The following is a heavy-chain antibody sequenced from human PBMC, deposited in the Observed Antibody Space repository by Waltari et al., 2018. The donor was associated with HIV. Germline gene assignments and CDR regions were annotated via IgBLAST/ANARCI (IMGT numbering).Heavy chain of an antibody. CDR1: GFTFRSFW. D-gene: IGHD3-10*01. Sequence: EVQLVESGGGLVQPGGSLRLSCAASGFTFRSFWMSWVRQVPGKGVEWVANIKQDGSEKYYVDSVNGRFTISRDNAENSLYLQMNSRRAEDTAVYYCARGGFYGSGSKVNWGQGTLVTVSS. J-gene: IGHJ4*02. CDR2: IKQDGSEK. CDR3: ARGGFYGSGSKVN. V-gene: IGHV3-7*04.